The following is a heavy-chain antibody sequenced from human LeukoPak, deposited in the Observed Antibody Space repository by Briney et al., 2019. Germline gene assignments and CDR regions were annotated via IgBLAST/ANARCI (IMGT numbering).Heavy chain of an antibody. CDR2: IYASGTP. CDR1: GFSISSYSYY. Sequence: TLCLTCAASGFSISSYSYYWIWMRPPAGKGLEWVVRIYASGTPNTHPPLKSRVPLPVATSKTQFSLKLSSVTPADTPVYYCARDPLGDYVWGSYRHCFDPWGQGPLVTVSS. V-gene: IGHV4-61*02. D-gene: IGHD3-16*02. J-gene: IGHJ5*02. CDR3: ARDPLGDYVWGSYRHCFDP.